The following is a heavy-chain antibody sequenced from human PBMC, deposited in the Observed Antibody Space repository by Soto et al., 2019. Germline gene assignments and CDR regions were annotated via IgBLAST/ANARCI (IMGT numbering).Heavy chain of an antibody. CDR3: ARGYWVEGYGAGTYFDY. J-gene: IGHJ4*02. D-gene: IGHD2-15*01. CDR1: GFTFSYYT. CDR2: IYSGNTT. V-gene: IGHV3-66*01. Sequence: EVQLLESGGGLVQPGGSLRLSCVASGFTFSYYTMSWVRQAPGKGLEWVSVIYSGNTTHHADSVKGRFTISRDSSSNTLYLQMSSLRVEDTALYYCARGYWVEGYGAGTYFDYWGQGTLVTVSS.